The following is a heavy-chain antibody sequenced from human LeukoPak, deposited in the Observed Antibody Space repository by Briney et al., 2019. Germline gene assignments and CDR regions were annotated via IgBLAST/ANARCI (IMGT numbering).Heavy chain of an antibody. CDR1: GYTFIGYY. J-gene: IGHJ4*02. CDR3: ARGYSDFWSGPDF. V-gene: IGHV1-2*02. CDR2: INPKTGGT. D-gene: IGHD3-3*01. Sequence: GASVKVSCKASGYTFIGYYMHWVRQAPGQGLEWMGWINPKTGGTNSAEKFQGRVTMTRDTSISTAFMDLDRLRSDDTAVYYCARGYSDFWSGPDFWGQGTLVTVSS.